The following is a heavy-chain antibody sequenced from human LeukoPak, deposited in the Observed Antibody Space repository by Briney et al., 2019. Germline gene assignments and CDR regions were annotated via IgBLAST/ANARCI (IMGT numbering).Heavy chain of an antibody. D-gene: IGHD2-15*01. J-gene: IGHJ6*03. CDR2: INPNSGGT. CDR3: ARDRPSYCSGGSCYYMDV. V-gene: IGHV1-2*02. Sequence: ASVKVSCKASGYTFTGYYMHWVRQAPGQGLEWMGWINPNSGGTNYAQKFQGRVTMTRDTSTSTAYMELSRLRSDDTAVYYCARDRPSYCSGGSCYYMDVWGKGTTVTVSS. CDR1: GYTFTGYY.